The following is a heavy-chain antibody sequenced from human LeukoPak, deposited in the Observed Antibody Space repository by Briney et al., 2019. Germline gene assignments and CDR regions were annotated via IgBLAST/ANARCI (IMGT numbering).Heavy chain of an antibody. D-gene: IGHD3-22*01. CDR3: ARDVDANYYDSSGGFDP. V-gene: IGHV4-31*03. CDR1: GGSISSGGYY. CDR2: IYYSGST. Sequence: SETLSLTCTVSGGSISSGGYYWSWIRQHPGKGLEWIGYIYYSGSTYYNPSLKSRVTISVDTSKNQFSLKLSSVTAADTAVYYCARDVDANYYDSSGGFDPWGQGTLVTVPS. J-gene: IGHJ5*02.